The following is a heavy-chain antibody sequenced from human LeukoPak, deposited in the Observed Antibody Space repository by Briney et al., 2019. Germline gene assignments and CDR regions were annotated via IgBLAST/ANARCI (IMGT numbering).Heavy chain of an antibody. D-gene: IGHD1-26*01. CDR1: GYSISSAYY. CDR3: AREKGANYNWFDP. Sequence: SETLSLTCTVSGYSISSAYYWGWIRQPPGKGLEWIGSIYHSGNTYYNPSLKSRVTISVDTSKNQFSLKLSSVTAADTAVYYCAREKGANYNWFDPWGQGTLVTVSS. V-gene: IGHV4-38-2*02. CDR2: IYHSGNT. J-gene: IGHJ5*02.